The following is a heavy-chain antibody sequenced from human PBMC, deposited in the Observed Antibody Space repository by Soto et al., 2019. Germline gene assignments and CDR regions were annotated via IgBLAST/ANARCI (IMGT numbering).Heavy chain of an antibody. CDR3: ARVLHILLSGRYYYYYMDV. CDR2: MNPNSGNT. V-gene: IGHV1-8*01. D-gene: IGHD2-2*01. Sequence: ASVKVSCKASGYTFTSYDINWVRQATGQGLEWMGWMNPNSGNTGYAQKFQGRVTMTRNTSISTAYMELSSLRSEDTAVYYCARVLHILLSGRYYYYYMDVWGKGTTVTVSS. J-gene: IGHJ6*03. CDR1: GYTFTSYD.